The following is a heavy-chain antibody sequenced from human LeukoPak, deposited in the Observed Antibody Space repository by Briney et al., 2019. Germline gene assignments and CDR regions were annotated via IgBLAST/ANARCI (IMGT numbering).Heavy chain of an antibody. Sequence: GGSLRLSCAASGLTFSSYAMSWVRHPPRKGLEWVSAIRGSGDSTYYADSVKGRFTISRDNSKNTLYLQMNSLRAEDTAVYYCAKRIAYCGGDCYRHDPAYGMDVWGQGTTVTVSS. CDR3: AKRIAYCGGDCYRHDPAYGMDV. D-gene: IGHD2-21*02. CDR1: GLTFSSYA. J-gene: IGHJ6*02. V-gene: IGHV3-23*01. CDR2: IRGSGDST.